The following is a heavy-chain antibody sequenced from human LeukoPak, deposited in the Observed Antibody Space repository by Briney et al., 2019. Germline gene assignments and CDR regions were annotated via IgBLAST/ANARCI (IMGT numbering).Heavy chain of an antibody. Sequence: PGGSLRLSCAASGFTFSDYAMSWVRQAPGKGLEWVSSISSGSSYIFYADSVKGRFTISRDNAKNSLYLQMNSLRAEDTAVYYCAREFFDREGGTTVLDYWGQGTLVTVSS. V-gene: IGHV3-21*06. J-gene: IGHJ4*02. CDR3: AREFFDREGGTTVLDY. CDR2: ISSGSSYI. CDR1: GFTFSDYA. D-gene: IGHD1-26*01.